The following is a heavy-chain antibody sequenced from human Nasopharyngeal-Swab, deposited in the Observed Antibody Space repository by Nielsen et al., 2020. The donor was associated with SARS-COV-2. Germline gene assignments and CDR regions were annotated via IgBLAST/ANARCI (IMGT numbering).Heavy chain of an antibody. D-gene: IGHD1/OR15-1a*01. V-gene: IGHV3-33*08. J-gene: IGHJ4*02. Sequence: GGSLRLSCAASGFTFSDYYMSWVRQAPGKGLEWVAVIWYDGSNKYYADSVKGRFTISRDNSKNSLYLQMNSLRAGDTAVYYCAREGLEQRVFDYWGQGTLVTVSS. CDR2: IWYDGSNK. CDR1: GFTFSDYY. CDR3: AREGLEQRVFDY.